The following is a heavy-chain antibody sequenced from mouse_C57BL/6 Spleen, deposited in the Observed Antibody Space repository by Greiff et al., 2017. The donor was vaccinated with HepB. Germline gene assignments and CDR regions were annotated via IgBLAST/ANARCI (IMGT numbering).Heavy chain of an antibody. V-gene: IGHV1-81*01. Sequence: VKLQESGAELARPGASVKLSCKASGYTFTSYGISWVKQRTGQGLEWIGEIYPRSGNTYYNEKFKGKATLTADKSSSTAYMELRSLTSEDSAVYFCARERDTTVVPFAYWGQGTLVTVSA. CDR1: GYTFTSYG. D-gene: IGHD1-1*01. J-gene: IGHJ3*01. CDR3: ARERDTTVVPFAY. CDR2: IYPRSGNT.